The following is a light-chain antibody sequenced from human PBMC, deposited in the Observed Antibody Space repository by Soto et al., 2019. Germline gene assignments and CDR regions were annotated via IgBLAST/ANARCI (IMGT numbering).Light chain of an antibody. CDR2: SNN. V-gene: IGLV1-44*01. Sequence: SVLTQPPSAFGTPGQRVTISCFGSSSNIGSNTVNWYQQLPGTAPKLLIYSNNQRPSGVPDRFSGSKSGTSASLAISGLQSEDEADYYCAAWDDSLNGLFGTGTKVTVL. CDR1: SSNIGSNT. CDR3: AAWDDSLNGL. J-gene: IGLJ1*01.